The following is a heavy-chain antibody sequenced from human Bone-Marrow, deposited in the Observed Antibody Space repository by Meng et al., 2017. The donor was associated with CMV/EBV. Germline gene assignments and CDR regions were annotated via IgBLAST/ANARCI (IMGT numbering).Heavy chain of an antibody. CDR3: ARDGAIAAAGTGDY. D-gene: IGHD6-13*01. Sequence: GESLKISCAASGFPFSSYAMHWVRQAPGKGLEWVAVISYDGSNKYYADSVKGRFTISRDNSKNTLYLQMNSLRAEDTAVYYCARDGAIAAAGTGDYWGQGTLVTVSS. J-gene: IGHJ4*02. V-gene: IGHV3-30-3*01. CDR1: GFPFSSYA. CDR2: ISYDGSNK.